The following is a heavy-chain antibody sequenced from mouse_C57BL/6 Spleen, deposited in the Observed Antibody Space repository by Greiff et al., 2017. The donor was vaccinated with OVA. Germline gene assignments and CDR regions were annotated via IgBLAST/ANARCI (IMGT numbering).Heavy chain of an antibody. J-gene: IGHJ2*01. V-gene: IGHV7-3*01. CDR3: ALITTFYYFDY. CDR1: GFTFTDYY. Sequence: EVNVVESGGGLVQPGGSLSLSCAASGFTFTDYYMSWVRQPPGKALEWLGFIRNKANGYTTEYSASVKGRFTISRDNSHSILYLQMNALRAEDSATYYCALITTFYYFDYWGQGTTLTVSS. D-gene: IGHD2-4*01. CDR2: IRNKANGYTT.